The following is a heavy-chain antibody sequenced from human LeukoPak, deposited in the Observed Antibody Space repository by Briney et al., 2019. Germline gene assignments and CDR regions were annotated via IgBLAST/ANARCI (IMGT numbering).Heavy chain of an antibody. V-gene: IGHV3-30*04. CDR2: ISFDGTTK. D-gene: IGHD3-22*01. Sequence: GRSLRLSCAASGFSFTSFSIHWVRQTPDKGLEWLAVISFDGTTKYYADSVKGRFTISRDNSKNTVFLQMNSLRFEDTALYFCARRWGSSGPIDYWSQGTLVSVSS. CDR1: GFSFTSFS. CDR3: ARRWGSSGPIDY. J-gene: IGHJ4*01.